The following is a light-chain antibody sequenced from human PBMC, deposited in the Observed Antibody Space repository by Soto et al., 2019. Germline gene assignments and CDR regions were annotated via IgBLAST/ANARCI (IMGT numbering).Light chain of an antibody. J-gene: IGKJ2*01. Sequence: DIPLTQSPSSLSASVGDRVTLTCLASQDIGVFLNWYQQKPGKAPKCLIYAASNLESRVPSRFSGSGSGTDFNFTISSLQFDDLATYYCQQTYNAPRTFGQGTKVDIK. CDR3: QQTYNAPRT. CDR1: QDIGVF. V-gene: IGKV1-39*01. CDR2: AAS.